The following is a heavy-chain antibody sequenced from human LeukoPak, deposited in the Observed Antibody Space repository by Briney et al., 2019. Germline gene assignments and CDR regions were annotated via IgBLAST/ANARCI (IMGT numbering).Heavy chain of an antibody. J-gene: IGHJ4*02. CDR1: GFTFSSYA. Sequence: GGSLRLSCAASGFTFSSYAISWVRQAPGQGLEWMGGIIPIFGTANYAQKFQGRVTITADESTSTAYMELSSLRSEDTAVYYCATGSEPGPPPDYWGQGTLVTVSS. D-gene: IGHD1-14*01. V-gene: IGHV1-69*01. CDR3: ATGSEPGPPPDY. CDR2: IIPIFGTA.